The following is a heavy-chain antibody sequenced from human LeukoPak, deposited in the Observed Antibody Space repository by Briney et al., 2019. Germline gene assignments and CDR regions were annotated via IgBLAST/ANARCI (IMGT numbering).Heavy chain of an antibody. V-gene: IGHV3-53*01. CDR1: GFTVSSNY. CDR3: ATHPGDTSYGFDY. J-gene: IGHJ4*02. CDR2: IYCGGST. Sequence: PGGSLRLSCAASGFTVSSNYMSWVRQAPGKGLEGVSVIYCGGSTYYADSVKGRFTISRDNSKNTLYLQMNSLRAEDTAVYYCATHPGDTSYGFDYWGQGTLVTVSS. D-gene: IGHD5-18*01.